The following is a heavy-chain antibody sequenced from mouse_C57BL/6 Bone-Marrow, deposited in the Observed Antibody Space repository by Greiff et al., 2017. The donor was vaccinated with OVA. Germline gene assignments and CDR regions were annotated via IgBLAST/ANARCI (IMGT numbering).Heavy chain of an antibody. D-gene: IGHD1-1*01. CDR2: IWSGGST. CDR1: GFSLTSYG. V-gene: IGHV2-4*01. CDR3: AKTGFITTVVATLDWYFDV. J-gene: IGHJ1*03. Sequence: QVQLKESGPGLVQPSQSLSITCTVSGFSLTSYGVHWVRQPPGKGLEWLGVIWSGGSTDYNAAFISRLSISKDNCKSQVFFKMNSLQADDTAIYYCAKTGFITTVVATLDWYFDVWGTGTTVTVSS.